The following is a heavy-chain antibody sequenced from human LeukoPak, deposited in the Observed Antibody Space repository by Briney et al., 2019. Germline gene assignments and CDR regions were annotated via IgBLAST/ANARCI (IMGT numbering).Heavy chain of an antibody. D-gene: IGHD2-2*03. CDR1: GFTFSSYW. V-gene: IGHV3-7*01. Sequence: GGSLRLSCAASGFTFSSYWMSWVRQSPGKGLEWVANIKPDGSEKYFMDSVKGRFTISRDNAKNALYLEMNSLRAEDTAVYYCARAAGYCSSTSCYYLSPWGQGTLVTVSS. CDR2: IKPDGSEK. J-gene: IGHJ5*02. CDR3: ARAAGYCSSTSCYYLSP.